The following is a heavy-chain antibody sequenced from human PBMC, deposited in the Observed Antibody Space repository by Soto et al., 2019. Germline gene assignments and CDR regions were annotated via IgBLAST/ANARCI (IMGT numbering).Heavy chain of an antibody. CDR3: ARLPGVRGVFDGFNV. D-gene: IGHD3-10*01. CDR1: GYSFAGYW. CDR2: IYPGDSDT. J-gene: IGHJ3*01. Sequence: GESLKISCKGAGYSFAGYWIGWVRQMPGKGLDWMGVIYPGDSDTRYSPSFHGQVTISADKSISTAYLQWSSLKASDTAMYFCARLPGVRGVFDGFNVWGQGTMVTVSS. V-gene: IGHV5-51*01.